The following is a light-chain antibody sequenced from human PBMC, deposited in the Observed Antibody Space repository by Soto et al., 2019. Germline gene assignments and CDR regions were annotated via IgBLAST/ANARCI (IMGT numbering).Light chain of an antibody. CDR1: SSDVGRYDY. V-gene: IGLV2-14*01. J-gene: IGLJ3*02. CDR2: DVS. CDR3: SSYASSNVM. Sequence: QSALTQPASVSGSPGQSITISCTGTSSDVGRYDYVSWYQQHPGKAPKLMIYDVSNRPSGVSNRFSGAKSGNTASLTISGLQAEDEADYYCSSYASSNVMSGGGTKVTVL.